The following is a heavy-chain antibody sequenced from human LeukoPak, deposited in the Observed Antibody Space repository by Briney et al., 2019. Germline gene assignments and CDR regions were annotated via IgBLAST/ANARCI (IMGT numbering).Heavy chain of an antibody. D-gene: IGHD4-17*01. CDR3: ARVSYGDSGYFDY. Sequence: GGSLRLSCPASGFIFRDYYMSWSRQAPGKGLEWVSYISSTSSYINYADSVKGRFTISRDNAKNSLYLQMNSLRAEDTAVYYCARVSYGDSGYFDYWGQGTLVTVSS. CDR1: GFIFRDYY. CDR2: ISSTSSYI. J-gene: IGHJ4*02. V-gene: IGHV3-11*06.